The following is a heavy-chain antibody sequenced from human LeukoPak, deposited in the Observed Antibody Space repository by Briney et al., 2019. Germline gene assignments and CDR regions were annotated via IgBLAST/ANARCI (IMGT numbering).Heavy chain of an antibody. CDR2: IYSGGST. CDR3: ARDGVREDSSGYYYY. Sequence: PGGSLRLSCAASGFTVSSNYMSWVRQAPGKGLEWVSVIYSGGSTYYADSVKGRFTISRDNSKNTLYLQMNSLRAEDTAVYYCARDGVREDSSGYYYYWGQGTLVTVSS. J-gene: IGHJ4*02. CDR1: GFTVSSNY. D-gene: IGHD3-22*01. V-gene: IGHV3-66*01.